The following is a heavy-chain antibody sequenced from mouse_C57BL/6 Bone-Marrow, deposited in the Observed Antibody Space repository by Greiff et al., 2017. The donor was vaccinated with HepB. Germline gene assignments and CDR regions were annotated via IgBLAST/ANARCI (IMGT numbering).Heavy chain of an antibody. CDR3: ATYGYDGSYYFDY. D-gene: IGHD2-2*01. J-gene: IGHJ2*01. Sequence: EVQLQQSGPELVKPGASVKISCKASGYTFTDYYMNWVKQSHGKSLEWIGDINPNNGGTSYNQKFKGKATLTVDKSSSTAYMELRSLTSEDSAVYYCATYGYDGSYYFDYWGQGTTLTVSS. CDR1: GYTFTDYY. CDR2: INPNNGGT. V-gene: IGHV1-26*01.